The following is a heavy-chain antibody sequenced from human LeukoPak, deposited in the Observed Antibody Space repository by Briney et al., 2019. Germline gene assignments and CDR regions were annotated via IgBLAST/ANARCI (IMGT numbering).Heavy chain of an antibody. V-gene: IGHV4-34*01. D-gene: IGHD5-18*01. CDR1: GGSFSGYY. CDR3: ASRRDTAMVKAFDY. Sequence: SETLSLTCAVYGGSFSGYYWSWIRQPPGKGLEWIGEINHSGSTNYNPSLKSRVTISVDTSKNQFSLKLSSVTAADTAVYYCASRRDTAMVKAFDYWGQGTLVTVS. CDR2: INHSGST. J-gene: IGHJ4*02.